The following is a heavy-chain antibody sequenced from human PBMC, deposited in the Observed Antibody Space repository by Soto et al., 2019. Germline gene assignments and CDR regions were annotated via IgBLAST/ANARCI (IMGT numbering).Heavy chain of an antibody. V-gene: IGHV1-8*01. Sequence: QVQLVQSGAEVKKPGASVKVSCKASGYTFTSYDINWVRQATGQGLEWKGWMNPNSGNTGYAQKFQGRVTMTRNTSISTAYMELSSLRSEDTAVYYCARGRGVVRGVKRNWFDPWGQGTLVTVSS. J-gene: IGHJ5*02. D-gene: IGHD3-10*01. CDR2: MNPNSGNT. CDR3: ARGRGVVRGVKRNWFDP. CDR1: GYTFTSYD.